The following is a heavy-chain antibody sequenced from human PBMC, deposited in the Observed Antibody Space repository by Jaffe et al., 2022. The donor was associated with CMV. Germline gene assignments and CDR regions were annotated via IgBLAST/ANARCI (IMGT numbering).Heavy chain of an antibody. CDR3: ARDMYIVVVTATPDY. V-gene: IGHV3-21*01. J-gene: IGHJ4*02. D-gene: IGHD2-21*02. CDR2: ISSSSSYI. Sequence: EVQLVESGGGLVKPGGSLRLSCAASGFTFSSYSMNWVRQAPGKGLEWVSSISSSSSYIYYADSVKGRFTISRDNAKNSLYLQMNSLRAEDTAVYYCARDMYIVVVTATPDYWGQGTLVTVSS. CDR1: GFTFSSYS.